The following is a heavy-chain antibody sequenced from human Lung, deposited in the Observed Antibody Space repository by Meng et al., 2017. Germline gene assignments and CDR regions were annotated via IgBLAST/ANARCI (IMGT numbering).Heavy chain of an antibody. CDR1: CVSFSGYY. J-gene: IGHJ4*02. CDR2: INHSGST. CDR3: ARWTTFPAAAVTVKEGNYFDY. V-gene: IGHV4-34*01. Sequence: QVQLQQWGAGLLKPSETLSLTCAVYCVSFSGYYWSWIRQPPGKGLEWIGEINHSGSTNYNPSLKSRVTISVDTSKNQFALKLSSVTAADTAVYYCARWTTFPAAAVTVKEGNYFDYWGQGTLVTVSS. D-gene: IGHD6-13*01.